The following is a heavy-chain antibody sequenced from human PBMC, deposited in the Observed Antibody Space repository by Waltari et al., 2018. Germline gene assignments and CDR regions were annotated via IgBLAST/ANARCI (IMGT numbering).Heavy chain of an antibody. CDR3: ARDQDWAFDY. V-gene: IGHV3-48*02. J-gene: IGHJ4*02. CDR2: IGPGGSNI. Sequence: EVQLVESGGGLVQPGGSLKLSCAAYGFTFSRFSMNWVRQAPGKGLEWVSHIGPGGSNIGYADSVKGRITISRDNAQNSLYLIINSLTDEDTAVYYCARDQDWAFDYWGRGTLVTVSS. CDR1: GFTFSRFS. D-gene: IGHD2-21*01.